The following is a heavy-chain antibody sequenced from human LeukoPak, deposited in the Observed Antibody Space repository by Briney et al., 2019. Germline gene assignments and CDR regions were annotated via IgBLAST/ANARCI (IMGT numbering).Heavy chain of an antibody. J-gene: IGHJ3*02. CDR2: IYPADSDT. CDR1: GYSFTHFR. D-gene: IGHD1-26*01. Sequence: GESLKISCKASGYSFTHFRLGWVRQMPGKGLDWMGIIYPADSDTVYGPSFQGQVTISADKSISTAYLQWSSLKASDTAMYYCARYSVAGARYDAFDIWGQGTMVTVSS. CDR3: ARYSVAGARYDAFDI. V-gene: IGHV5-51*01.